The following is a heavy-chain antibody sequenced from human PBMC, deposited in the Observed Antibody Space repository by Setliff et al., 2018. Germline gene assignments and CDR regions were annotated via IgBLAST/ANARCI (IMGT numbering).Heavy chain of an antibody. CDR2: IHSSGAT. CDR1: GDSLNPYY. J-gene: IGHJ6*03. Sequence: SETLSLTCSVSGDSLNPYYWPWLRQPPGKGLEWIGFIHSSGATTYNPSLKSRVTISVDTSKNQFSLNLNSLRAEDTAVYYCASNPRKGRSGGYFYDDPYYYYMDVWGKGTTVTVSS. D-gene: IGHD1-26*01. CDR3: ASNPRKGRSGGYFYDDPYYYYMDV. V-gene: IGHV4-59*12.